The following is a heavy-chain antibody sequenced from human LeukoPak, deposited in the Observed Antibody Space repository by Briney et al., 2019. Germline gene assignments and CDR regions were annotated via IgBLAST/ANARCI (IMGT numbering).Heavy chain of an antibody. D-gene: IGHD6-19*01. Sequence: SETLSITCTGSGCSISSYYWSWIRQPPGKGLECFGFFYYSGSTNYNRSLKSRVTTSVDTSKNQFSLILICVTAADTAVYYCARFRWLAPFDYWGQGTLVTVSS. V-gene: IGHV4-59*01. CDR1: GCSISSYY. J-gene: IGHJ4*02. CDR2: FYYSGST. CDR3: ARFRWLAPFDY.